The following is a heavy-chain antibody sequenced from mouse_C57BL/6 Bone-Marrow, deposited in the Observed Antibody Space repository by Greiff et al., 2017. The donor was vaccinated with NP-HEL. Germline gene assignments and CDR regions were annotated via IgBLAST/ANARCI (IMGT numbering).Heavy chain of an antibody. CDR2: IDPSDSYT. Sequence: QVQLQQPGAELVRPGTSVKLSCKASGYTFTSYWMHWVKQRPGQGLEWIGVIDPSDSYTNYNQKFKGKATLTVDTSSSTAYMQLSSLKSEDSAVYYCARFITTVHWYFDVWGTGTTVTVSS. J-gene: IGHJ1*03. CDR1: GYTFTSYW. V-gene: IGHV1-59*01. D-gene: IGHD1-1*01. CDR3: ARFITTVHWYFDV.